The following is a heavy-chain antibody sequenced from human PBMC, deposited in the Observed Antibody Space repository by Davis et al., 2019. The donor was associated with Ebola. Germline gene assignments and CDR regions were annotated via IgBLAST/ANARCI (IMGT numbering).Heavy chain of an antibody. CDR2: ISGSGGST. V-gene: IGHV3-23*01. Sequence: PGGSLRLSCAASGFTFSSYAMSWVRQAPGKGLEWVSAISGSGGSTYYADSVKGRFTISRDNSKNTLYLQMSSLRAEDTAVYYCARGGFTGSGSAAFDIWGQGTMVTVSS. D-gene: IGHD3-10*01. J-gene: IGHJ3*02. CDR3: ARGGFTGSGSAAFDI. CDR1: GFTFSSYA.